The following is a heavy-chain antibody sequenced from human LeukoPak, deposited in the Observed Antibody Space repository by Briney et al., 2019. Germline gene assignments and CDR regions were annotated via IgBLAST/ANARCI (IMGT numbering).Heavy chain of an antibody. V-gene: IGHV3-30-3*01. Sequence: GGSLRLSCAASGSGFTFSSYAMHWVRQAPGKGLEWVAVISYDGSNEIYADSVTGRFTISRDNSNKMLYLQLNSLKTEDTAMYYCTRDHRFLEGFLLRPPVFDYWGQGTLVTDSS. D-gene: IGHD3-3*01. CDR3: TRDHRFLEGFLLRPPVFDY. CDR1: GSGFTFSSYA. CDR2: ISYDGSNE. J-gene: IGHJ4*02.